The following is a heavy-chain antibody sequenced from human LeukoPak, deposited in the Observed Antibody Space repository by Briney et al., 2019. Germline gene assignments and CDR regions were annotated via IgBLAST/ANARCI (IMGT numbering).Heavy chain of an antibody. Sequence: GGSLRLSCAASGFTFSSYWMSWVRQAPGKGLEWVANIKQDGSEKYYVDSVKGRFTISRDNSKNTLYLQMNSLRAEDTAVYYCAKEGEQYGSHSSLHFDYWGQGTLVTVSS. CDR3: AKEGEQYGSHSSLHFDY. D-gene: IGHD6-13*01. J-gene: IGHJ4*02. CDR1: GFTFSSYW. CDR2: IKQDGSEK. V-gene: IGHV3-7*01.